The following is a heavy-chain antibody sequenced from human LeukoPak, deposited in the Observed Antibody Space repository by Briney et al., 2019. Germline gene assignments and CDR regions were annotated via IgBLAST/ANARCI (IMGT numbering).Heavy chain of an antibody. D-gene: IGHD6-19*01. Sequence: ASVKVSCKASGDTFTGYYMHWVRQATGQGLEWMGWMNPNSGNTGYAQKFQGRVTMTRNTSISTAYMEMSSLRSEDTAVYYCARAGFGEQWLVSFYYYYMDVWGKGTTVTVSS. CDR3: ARAGFGEQWLVSFYYYYMDV. J-gene: IGHJ6*03. CDR2: MNPNSGNT. V-gene: IGHV1-8*02. CDR1: GDTFTGYY.